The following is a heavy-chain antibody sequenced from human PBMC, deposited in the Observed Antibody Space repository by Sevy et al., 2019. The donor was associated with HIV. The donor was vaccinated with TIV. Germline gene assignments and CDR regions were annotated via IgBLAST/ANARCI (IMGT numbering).Heavy chain of an antibody. D-gene: IGHD2-15*01. CDR3: ATVGLRYYSGSSTYQGDWFDP. Sequence: ASVEVSCKVSGYTLTKLSIHWVRQAPGKGLEWLGDFDPQDDEIIYAQRFQGRLTMTEDTSTETAYMELSSLTSEDTAVYYCATVGLRYYSGSSTYQGDWFDPWGHGTLVTVSS. CDR2: FDPQDDEI. V-gene: IGHV1-24*01. CDR1: GYTLTKLS. J-gene: IGHJ5*02.